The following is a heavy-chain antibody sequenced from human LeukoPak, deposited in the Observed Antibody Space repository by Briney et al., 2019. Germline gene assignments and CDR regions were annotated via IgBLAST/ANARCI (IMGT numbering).Heavy chain of an antibody. Sequence: PGGSLRLSCAASGFTFSSYAMSWVRQAPRKGLEWVSTVSGSGGSTYYADSVKGRFTISRDNSNNTLYLQMNSLRAEDTAVYYCARGNDYGDYYFDYWGQGTLVTVSS. CDR3: ARGNDYGDYYFDY. CDR2: VSGSGGST. V-gene: IGHV3-23*01. CDR1: GFTFSSYA. J-gene: IGHJ4*02. D-gene: IGHD4-17*01.